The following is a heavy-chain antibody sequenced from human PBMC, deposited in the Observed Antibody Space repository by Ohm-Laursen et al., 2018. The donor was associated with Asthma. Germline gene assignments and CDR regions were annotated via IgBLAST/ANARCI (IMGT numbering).Heavy chain of an antibody. CDR1: GGTFSMDG. J-gene: IGHJ4*02. Sequence: GSSVKVSCNASGGTFSMDGISWVRQAPGEGLEWMGGIIPSFGTANYAQKFHGRLTIYADESTSTTYMELSSLRSDDSAVYFCAREASGNTGLYYFDFWGQGTLVTVSS. D-gene: IGHD1-14*01. CDR2: IIPSFGTA. V-gene: IGHV1-69*01. CDR3: AREASGNTGLYYFDF.